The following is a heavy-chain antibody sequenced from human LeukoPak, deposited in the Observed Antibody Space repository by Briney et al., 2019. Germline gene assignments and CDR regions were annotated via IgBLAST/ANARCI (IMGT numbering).Heavy chain of an antibody. CDR2: IYWDDGK. D-gene: IGHD3-10*01. Sequence: SGPTLVKPTQTLTLTCTFSGFSLSTSGVGVGWIRQPPGKALEWLALIYWDDGKRYSPSLKSRLTITKDTSKNQVVLTMTNMDPVDTATYCCAHRLELMGLWFGEHGGWFDPWGQGTLVTVSS. J-gene: IGHJ5*02. CDR3: AHRLELMGLWFGEHGGWFDP. CDR1: GFSLSTSGVG. V-gene: IGHV2-5*02.